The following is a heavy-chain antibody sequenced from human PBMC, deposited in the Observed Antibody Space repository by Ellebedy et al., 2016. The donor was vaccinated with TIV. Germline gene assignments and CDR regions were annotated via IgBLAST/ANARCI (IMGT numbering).Heavy chain of an antibody. V-gene: IGHV1-69*04. CDR1: GGTFSSYA. D-gene: IGHD3-10*01. CDR2: IIPILGIA. Sequence: AASVKVSCKASGGTFSSYAISWVRQAPGQGLEWMGRIIPILGIANYAQKFQGRVTITADKSTSTAYMELSSLRSEDTAVYYCAREEGSGSYYKYFDYWGQGTLVTVSS. CDR3: AREEGSGSYYKYFDY. J-gene: IGHJ4*02.